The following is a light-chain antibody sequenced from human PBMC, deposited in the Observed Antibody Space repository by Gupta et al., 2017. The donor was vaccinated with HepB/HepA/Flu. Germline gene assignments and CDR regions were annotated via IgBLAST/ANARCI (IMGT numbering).Light chain of an antibody. CDR3: AAWDDSLSGPV. CDR2: RNN. J-gene: IGLJ2*01. V-gene: IGLV1-47*01. CDR1: SSNIGSNY. Sequence: SVLPQPPSASGTHGQSVTISCSGSSSNIGSNYVYWYQHPPGTAPKLLIYRNNQRPSGVPDRFSGSTSDTSSSLAISGLRSEDEADYYCAAWDDSLSGPVFGGGTKLTVL.